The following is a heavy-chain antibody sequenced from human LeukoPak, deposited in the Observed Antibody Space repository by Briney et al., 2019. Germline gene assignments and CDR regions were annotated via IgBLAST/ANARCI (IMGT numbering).Heavy chain of an antibody. CDR1: GYSFIGYY. V-gene: IGHV1-2*02. Sequence: GASGTVSCKASGYSFIGYYMHWVRQAPGQGLEWMGWINPNSGGTSFARKFQGRVIITRDTSISTAFMELSKLRDDDTAVYYCARVALSADYGGNTGHFQHWGQGTLVTV. J-gene: IGHJ1*01. CDR2: INPNSGGT. D-gene: IGHD4-23*01. CDR3: ARVALSADYGGNTGHFQH.